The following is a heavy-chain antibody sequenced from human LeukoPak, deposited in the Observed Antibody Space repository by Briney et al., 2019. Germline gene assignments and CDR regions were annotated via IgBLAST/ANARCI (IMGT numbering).Heavy chain of an antibody. CDR2: INPSGGST. Sequence: ASVRVSCKASGSTFTTYYMHWVRLAPGQGLEWMGIINPSGGSTGYAQKFQGRVTMTRDTSTSTVYMELSSLRSEDTAVYYCATSETVGTTTGRRVLDYWGQGTLVTVSS. D-gene: IGHD1-26*01. CDR1: GSTFTTYY. CDR3: ATSETVGTTTGRRVLDY. J-gene: IGHJ4*02. V-gene: IGHV1-46*01.